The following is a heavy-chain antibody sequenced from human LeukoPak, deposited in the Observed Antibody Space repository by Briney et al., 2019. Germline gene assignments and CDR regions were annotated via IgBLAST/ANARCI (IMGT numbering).Heavy chain of an antibody. CDR3: ARDLYYYDSSGYYYAYYYYCMDV. V-gene: IGHV3-30*03. CDR1: GFTFSSYS. CDR2: ISYDGSNK. Sequence: GGSLRLSCAASGFTFSSYSMNWVRQAPGKGLEWVAVISYDGSNKYYADSVKGRFTISRDNSKNTLYLQMNSLRAEDTAVYYCARDLYYYDSSGYYYAYYYYCMDVWGQGTTVTVSS. J-gene: IGHJ6*02. D-gene: IGHD3-22*01.